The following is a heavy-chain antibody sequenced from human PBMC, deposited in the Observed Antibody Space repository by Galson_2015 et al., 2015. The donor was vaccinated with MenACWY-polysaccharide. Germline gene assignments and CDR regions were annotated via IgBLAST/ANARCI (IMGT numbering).Heavy chain of an antibody. CDR3: ARAYCVGAASSRMDV. D-gene: IGHD3-3*01. V-gene: IGHV3-30-3*01. Sequence: SLRLSCAASGFTFSSYAIHWVRQAPGKGLEWVAVISYDGSNKYYADSLKGRFTISRDNSKNMLYLQMNSLRAEDTAVYYCARAYCVGAASSRMDVSGQGTTATVSS. CDR1: GFTFSSYA. J-gene: IGHJ6*02. CDR2: ISYDGSNK.